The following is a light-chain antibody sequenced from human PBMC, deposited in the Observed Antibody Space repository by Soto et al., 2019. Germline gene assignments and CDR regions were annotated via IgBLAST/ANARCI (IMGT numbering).Light chain of an antibody. CDR2: RES. V-gene: IGKV3-15*01. J-gene: IGKJ1*01. CDR3: QLYNYLLRT. Sequence: IKINPSPATXSVKKKKTPPLPCRASQSVSRYLAWYQKKPGQDXRXXXYRESNRATGIQARFSGSGSGTEFTLTIRILQSEDFVIYYCQLYNYLLRTVGNGTKVDI. CDR1: QSVSRY.